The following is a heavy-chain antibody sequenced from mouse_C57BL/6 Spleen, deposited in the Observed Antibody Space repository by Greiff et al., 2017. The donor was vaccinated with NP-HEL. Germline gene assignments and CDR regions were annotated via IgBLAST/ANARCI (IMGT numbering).Heavy chain of an antibody. Sequence: QVQLQQSGAELVMPGASVKLSCKASGYTFTSYWMHWVKQRPGQGLEWIGEIDPSDSYTNYNQKFKGKSTLTVDKSSSTAYMQLSSLTSEDSAVYYYARSDDYDGAWFAYWGQGTLVTVSA. CDR2: IDPSDSYT. D-gene: IGHD2-4*01. CDR3: ARSDDYDGAWFAY. CDR1: GYTFTSYW. V-gene: IGHV1-69*01. J-gene: IGHJ3*01.